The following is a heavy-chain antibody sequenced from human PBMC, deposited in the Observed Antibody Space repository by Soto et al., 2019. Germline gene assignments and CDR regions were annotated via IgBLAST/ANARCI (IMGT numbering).Heavy chain of an antibody. CDR2: ISAYNGNT. Sequence: ASVKVSCKASGYTFTSYGISWVRQAPGQGLEWMGWISAYNGNTNYAPKLQGRVTMTTDTSTSTAYMELRSLRSDDTAVYYCAREGYCSSTSCYYYYSYGMDVWGQGTTVTVSS. D-gene: IGHD2-2*01. V-gene: IGHV1-18*01. CDR1: GYTFTSYG. CDR3: AREGYCSSTSCYYYYSYGMDV. J-gene: IGHJ6*02.